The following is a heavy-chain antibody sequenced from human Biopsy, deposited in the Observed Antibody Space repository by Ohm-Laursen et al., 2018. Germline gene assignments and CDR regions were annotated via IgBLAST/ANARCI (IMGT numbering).Heavy chain of an antibody. Sequence: ASVKVSCKASGGTFSSYSITWVRQAPGQGLEWMGGITPIFDINNYAQKFQGRLTITADESTSTAYMELSGLRSEDTAVYYYARANNDAGTYWYLDLWGRGTLVTVS. V-gene: IGHV1-69*13. CDR2: ITPIFDIN. CDR1: GGTFSSYS. J-gene: IGHJ2*01. D-gene: IGHD1-1*01. CDR3: ARANNDAGTYWYLDL.